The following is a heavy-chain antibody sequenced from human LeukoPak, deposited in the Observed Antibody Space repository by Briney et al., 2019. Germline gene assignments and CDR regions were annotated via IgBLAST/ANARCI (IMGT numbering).Heavy chain of an antibody. CDR3: ASDRSISWYYF. D-gene: IGHD6-13*01. CDR2: IFYGGTT. Sequence: SETLSLTCTVSVGSISSSKFYCGGIRQPLGKGLEWIGSIFYGGTTYSNPSLESRVTISVDTSKNQFSLKLNSVTAADTAIYYCASDRSISWYYFWGQGTLVTVSS. V-gene: IGHV4-39*01. J-gene: IGHJ4*02. CDR1: VGSISSSKFY.